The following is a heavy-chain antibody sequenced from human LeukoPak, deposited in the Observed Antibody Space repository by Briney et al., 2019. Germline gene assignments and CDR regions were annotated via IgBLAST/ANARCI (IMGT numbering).Heavy chain of an antibody. Sequence: SETLSLTCTVSGGSISSYYWSWIRQPPGKGLEWIGYIYYSGSTNYNPSLKSRVTISVDTSKNQFSLKLSSVTAADTAAYYCARQIAAAGTYFDYWGQGTLVTVSS. CDR3: ARQIAAAGTYFDY. CDR1: GGSISSYY. V-gene: IGHV4-59*08. D-gene: IGHD6-13*01. CDR2: IYYSGST. J-gene: IGHJ4*02.